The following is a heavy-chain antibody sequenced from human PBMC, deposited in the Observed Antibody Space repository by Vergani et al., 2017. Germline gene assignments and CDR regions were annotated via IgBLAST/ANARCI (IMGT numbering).Heavy chain of an antibody. V-gene: IGHV4-38-2*01. CDR3: ARGRGDNWYFDL. D-gene: IGHD3-10*01. J-gene: IGHJ2*01. CDR2: IHNRGKT. Sequence: QVRLEESGPGLVKPSETFSLTCSVSGYSIGRVFYWAWIRQSPGEGLQWLTSIHNRGKTYHNPSLKSRVSVSLDTSKNRFSLNLTSVTATDTSVYYCARGRGDNWYFDLWGRGTLVTGSS. CDR1: GYSIGRVFY.